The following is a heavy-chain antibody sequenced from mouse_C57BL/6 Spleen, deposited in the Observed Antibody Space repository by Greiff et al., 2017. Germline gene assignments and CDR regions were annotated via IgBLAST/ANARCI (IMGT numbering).Heavy chain of an antibody. CDR2: IKPYNGGT. D-gene: IGHD1-1*01. Sequence: VQLQQSGPVLVKPGASVKMSCKASGYTFTDYYMNWVKQSHGKSLEWIGVIKPYNGGTSYNQKFKGKATLTVDKSSSTAYMELNSLTSEDSAVYSCARRYGSSYGYFDVWGTGTTVTVSS. V-gene: IGHV1-19*01. CDR1: GYTFTDYY. J-gene: IGHJ1*03. CDR3: ARRYGSSYGYFDV.